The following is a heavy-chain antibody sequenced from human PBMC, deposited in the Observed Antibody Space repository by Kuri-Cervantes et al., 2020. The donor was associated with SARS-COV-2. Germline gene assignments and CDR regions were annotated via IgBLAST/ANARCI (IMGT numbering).Heavy chain of an antibody. CDR3: ARRRNKWSSQDVQLWRNYYYYYYMDV. CDR2: INHSGST. J-gene: IGHJ6*03. Sequence: SETLSLTCTVSGGSISSGSYYWSWIRQPPGKGLEWIGEINHSGSTNYNPSLKSRVTISVDTSKNQFSLKLSSVTAADTAVYYCARRRNKWSSQDVQLWRNYYYYYYMDVWGKGTTVTVSS. V-gene: IGHV4-39*07. CDR1: GGSISSGSYY. D-gene: IGHD5-18*01.